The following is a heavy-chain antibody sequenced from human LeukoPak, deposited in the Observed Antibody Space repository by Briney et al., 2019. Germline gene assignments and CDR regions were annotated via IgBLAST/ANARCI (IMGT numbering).Heavy chain of an antibody. D-gene: IGHD3-9*01. V-gene: IGHV1-69-2*01. J-gene: IGHJ4*02. Sequence: GATVNISCKASGYTFTDYYIHWVQQAPGKGLEWLGLVDPEDGETIYAEKFKGRVTITADTTTDTAYMELSSLRSEDTAVYYCATGDILTGYYMNYWGQGTLVTVSS. CDR1: GYTFTDYY. CDR3: ATGDILTGYYMNY. CDR2: VDPEDGET.